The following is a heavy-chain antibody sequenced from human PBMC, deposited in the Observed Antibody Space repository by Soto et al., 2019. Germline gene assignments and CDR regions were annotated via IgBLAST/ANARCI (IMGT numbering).Heavy chain of an antibody. J-gene: IGHJ4*02. D-gene: IGHD3-10*01. CDR1: GGSISSYY. CDR3: ARDLWFGEVDY. CDR2: IYYSGST. Sequence: QVQLQESGPGLVKPSETLSLTCTVSGGSISSYYWSWILQPPGKGLEWIGYIYYSGSTNYNPSLKSRVTISVDTSKNQFSLKLSSVTAADTAVYYCARDLWFGEVDYWGQGTLVTVSS. V-gene: IGHV4-59*01.